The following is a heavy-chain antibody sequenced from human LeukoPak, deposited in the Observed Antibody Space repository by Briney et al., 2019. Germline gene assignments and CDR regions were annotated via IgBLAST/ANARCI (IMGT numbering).Heavy chain of an antibody. V-gene: IGHV4-59*01. J-gene: IGHJ4*02. CDR1: GGSISSYY. CDR3: ARGYSSGWYAY. D-gene: IGHD6-19*01. CDR2: IYYNGST. Sequence: SETLSLTCTVSGGSISSYYWSWIRQPPGKGLEWIGYIYYNGSTNYNPSLKSRVTISVDTSKNQFSLRLSSVTAADTAVYYCARGYSSGWYAYWGQGTLVTVSS.